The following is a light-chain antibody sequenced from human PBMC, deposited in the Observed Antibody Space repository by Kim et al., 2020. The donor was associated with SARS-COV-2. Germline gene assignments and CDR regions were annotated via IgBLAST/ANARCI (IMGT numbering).Light chain of an antibody. CDR2: GVS. CDR1: QSVTNNY. CDR3: QQYDVSPRT. Sequence: SPGERATLSCRASQSVTNNYLAWYQQKPGQPPRLLIYGVSSRATGIPDRFSGSGSGTDFTLIINRLESEDFAVYYCQQYDVSPRTFGQGTKVDIK. J-gene: IGKJ1*01. V-gene: IGKV3-20*01.